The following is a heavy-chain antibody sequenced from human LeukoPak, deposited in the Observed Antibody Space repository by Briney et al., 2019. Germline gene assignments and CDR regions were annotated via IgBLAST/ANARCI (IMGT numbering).Heavy chain of an antibody. J-gene: IGHJ3*02. D-gene: IGHD5-18*01. CDR1: GGSISSYY. CDR2: IYYSGST. Sequence: SETLSLTCTVSGGSISSYYWSWIRQPPAKGLEWIGYIYYSGSTNYNPSLKSRVTISVDTSKNQFSLKLSSVTAADTAVYYCARKKRGYSYGRNLDAFDIWGQGTMVTVSS. CDR3: ARKKRGYSYGRNLDAFDI. V-gene: IGHV4-59*01.